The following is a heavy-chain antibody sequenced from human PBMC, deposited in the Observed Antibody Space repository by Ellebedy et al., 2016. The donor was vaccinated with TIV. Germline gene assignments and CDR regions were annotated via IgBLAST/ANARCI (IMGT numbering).Heavy chain of an antibody. J-gene: IGHJ2*01. CDR2: IYPGDSDT. CDR3: ARQYSIAVAGTPRLYWYFDL. Sequence: GESLKISXKGSGYSFTSYWIGWVRQMPGKGLEWMGIIYPGDSDTRYSPSFQGQVTISADKSISTAYLQWSSLKASDTAMYYCARQYSIAVAGTPRLYWYFDLWGRGTLVTVSS. CDR1: GYSFTSYW. V-gene: IGHV5-51*01. D-gene: IGHD6-19*01.